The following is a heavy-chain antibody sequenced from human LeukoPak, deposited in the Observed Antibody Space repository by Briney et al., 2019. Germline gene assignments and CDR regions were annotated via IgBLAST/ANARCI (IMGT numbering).Heavy chain of an antibody. D-gene: IGHD4-23*01. J-gene: IGHJ3*02. V-gene: IGHV6-1*01. Sequence: SQTLSLTCAISGDSVSSNSAAWNWIRQSPSRGLEWLGRTYYRSKWYNDYAVSVKSRITINPDTSKNQFSLQLNSVTPEDTAVYYCAREASGFWAVVTLGGAFDIWGQGTMVTVSS. CDR3: AREASGFWAVVTLGGAFDI. CDR2: TYYRSKWYN. CDR1: GDSVSSNSAA.